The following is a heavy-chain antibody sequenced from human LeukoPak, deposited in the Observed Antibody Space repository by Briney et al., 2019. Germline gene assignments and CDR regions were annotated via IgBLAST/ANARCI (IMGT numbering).Heavy chain of an antibody. J-gene: IGHJ6*03. D-gene: IGHD3-22*01. Sequence: SVKVSCKASGGTFSSYAISWVRRAPGQGLEWMGGIIPIFGTANYAQKFQGRVTITTDESTSTAYMELSSLRSEDTAVYYCARGRQDVTMIVVIMTAVSYYLDVWGKGTTVTVS. CDR1: GGTFSSYA. CDR3: ARGRQDVTMIVVIMTAVSYYLDV. CDR2: IIPIFGTA. V-gene: IGHV1-69*05.